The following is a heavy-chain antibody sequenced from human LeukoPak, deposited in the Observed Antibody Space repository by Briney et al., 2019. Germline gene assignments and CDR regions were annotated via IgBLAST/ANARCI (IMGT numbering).Heavy chain of an antibody. CDR3: VRDNRSYNFDY. J-gene: IGHJ4*02. CDR1: GFTFSRYW. Sequence: GGSLRLSCAASGFTFSRYWMHWVRHAPGKGLVWVSCIKSDGSSTIIADSAKGRFTISRDNAKNTVYLQMNSLRAEDTAVYYCVRDNRSYNFDYWGQGTLVTVSS. D-gene: IGHD1-26*01. CDR2: IKSDGSST. V-gene: IGHV3-74*01.